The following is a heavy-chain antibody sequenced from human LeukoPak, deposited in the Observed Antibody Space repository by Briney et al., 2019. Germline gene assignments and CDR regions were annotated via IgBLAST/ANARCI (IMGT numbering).Heavy chain of an antibody. V-gene: IGHV3-74*01. CDR1: GFTFDDYA. CDR3: ARKGNAFDI. CDR2: INTDGSST. Sequence: GGSLRLSCAASGFTFDDYAMHWVRQAPGKGLVWVSRINTDGSSTDYADSVKGRFTISRDNAKNTLYLQMNSLRAEDTAVYYCARKGNAFDIWGQGTMVTVSS. J-gene: IGHJ3*02. D-gene: IGHD3-10*01.